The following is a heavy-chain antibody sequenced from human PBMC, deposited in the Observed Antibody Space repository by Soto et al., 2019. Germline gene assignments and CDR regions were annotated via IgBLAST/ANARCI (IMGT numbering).Heavy chain of an antibody. D-gene: IGHD3-10*01. CDR1: GFTFSSYS. CDR3: VRSGDYRSGSYWYFFDY. Sequence: LRLSCAASGFTFSSYSMNWVRQAPGKGLEWVSYISSSSSTIYYADSVKGRFTISRDNAKNSLYLQMNSLRAEDTAVYYCVRSGDYRSGSYWYFFDYWGQGALVTVSS. V-gene: IGHV3-48*01. J-gene: IGHJ4*02. CDR2: ISSSSSTI.